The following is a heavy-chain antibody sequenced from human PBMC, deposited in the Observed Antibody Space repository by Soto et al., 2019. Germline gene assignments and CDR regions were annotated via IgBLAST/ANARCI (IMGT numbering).Heavy chain of an antibody. V-gene: IGHV1-2*02. D-gene: IGHD3-10*01. CDR2: ISPTTGGT. J-gene: IGHJ4*02. CDR1: GNTLTSFY. CDR3: ARTYGSGSYFLPFEY. Sequence: QVQLVQSGAEVKGPGASVKVSCKTSGNTLTSFYIHWVRQAPGQGLEWMGRISPTTGGTNYAQRFQGRVTVTWDTSTNTAYMELNSLISDDTAVYYCARTYGSGSYFLPFEYWGQGTLVSVSS.